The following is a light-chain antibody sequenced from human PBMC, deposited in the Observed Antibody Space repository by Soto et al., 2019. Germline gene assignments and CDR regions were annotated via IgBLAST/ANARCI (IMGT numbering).Light chain of an antibody. CDR2: DNN. CDR3: GTLDSSLSAVV. J-gene: IGLJ2*01. V-gene: IGLV1-51*01. Sequence: QSVLTQPPSVSAAPGQKVTISCSGSSSNIGNNYVSWYQKLPGTAPKLLIYDNNKRASGIPDRFSGSKSGTSATLGITGLQTGDEADYYCGTLDSSLSAVVFGGGTKVTVL. CDR1: SSNIGNNY.